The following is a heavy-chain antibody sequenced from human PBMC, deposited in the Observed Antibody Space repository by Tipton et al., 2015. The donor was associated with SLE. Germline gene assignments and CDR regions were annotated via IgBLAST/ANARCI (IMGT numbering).Heavy chain of an antibody. D-gene: IGHD2-21*02. V-gene: IGHV4-38-2*02. Sequence: TLSLTCTVSGYSISSGYYWVWIRQPPGKGLEWIGSASHGRTTYYNPSLEGRVFISVDTSKNQFSLTLSSVTAADTAVYYCARLNDATAIASFDYWGQGNLVTVSS. CDR3: ARLNDATAIASFDY. CDR1: GYSISSGYY. CDR2: ASHGRTT. J-gene: IGHJ4*02.